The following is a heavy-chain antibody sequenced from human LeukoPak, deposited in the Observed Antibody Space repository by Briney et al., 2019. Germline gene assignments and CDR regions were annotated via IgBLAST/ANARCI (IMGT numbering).Heavy chain of an antibody. CDR3: ARDSYYASGSYEDY. D-gene: IGHD3-10*01. V-gene: IGHV3-30*04. CDR1: GFTFSSYA. J-gene: IGHJ4*02. Sequence: PGGSLRLSCAASGFTFSSYAMHWVRQAPGKGLEWVAVISYDGSNKYYADSVKGRFTISRDNSKNTLYLQMNSLRAEDTAVYYCARDSYYASGSYEDYWGQGTLVTVSS. CDR2: ISYDGSNK.